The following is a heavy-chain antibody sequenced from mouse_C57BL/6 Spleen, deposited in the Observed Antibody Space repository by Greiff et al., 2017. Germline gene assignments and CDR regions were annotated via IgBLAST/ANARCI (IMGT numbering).Heavy chain of an antibody. V-gene: IGHV1-39*01. CDR3: ARSNDYDVDWFAY. D-gene: IGHD2-4*01. J-gene: IGHJ3*01. CDR1: GYSFTDYN. CDR2: INPNYGTT. Sequence: VQLQQSGPELVKPGASVKISCKASGYSFTDYNMNWVKQSTGKSLEWIGVINPNYGTTSYNQKFKGKATLTVDQSSSTAYMQRNSLTSEDSAFYYCARSNDYDVDWFAYWGQGTLVTVSA.